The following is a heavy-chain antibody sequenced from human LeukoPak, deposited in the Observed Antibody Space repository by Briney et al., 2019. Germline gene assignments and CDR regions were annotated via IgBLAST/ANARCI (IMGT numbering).Heavy chain of an antibody. CDR2: VNPSSGIT. D-gene: IGHD1/OR15-1a*01. Sequence: GASVKVSCKASGYTFTLYYMHWVRQARGQGLEWMAIVNPSSGITTYGQKFQGRAGVTRDTSTSTVYMELSSLRSEDTAVYYCARENTLITRGDYYYGMDVWGQGTTVIVSS. CDR1: GYTFTLYY. J-gene: IGHJ6*02. V-gene: IGHV1-46*01. CDR3: ARENTLITRGDYYYGMDV.